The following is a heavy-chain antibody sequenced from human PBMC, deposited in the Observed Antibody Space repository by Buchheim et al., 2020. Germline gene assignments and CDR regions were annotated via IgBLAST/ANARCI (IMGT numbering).Heavy chain of an antibody. V-gene: IGHV4-59*01. Sequence: QVQLQESGPGLVKPSETLSLTCTVSGGSISSYYWSWIRQPPGKGLEWIGYIYYSGSTNYNPSLKSRVTISVDTSKNQFSLKLGSVTAADTAVYYCARDQNNYDFWSGYSDWFDPWGQGTL. CDR1: GGSISSYY. CDR3: ARDQNNYDFWSGYSDWFDP. J-gene: IGHJ5*02. CDR2: IYYSGST. D-gene: IGHD3-3*01.